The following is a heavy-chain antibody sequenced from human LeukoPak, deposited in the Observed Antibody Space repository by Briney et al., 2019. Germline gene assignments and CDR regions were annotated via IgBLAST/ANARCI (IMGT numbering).Heavy chain of an antibody. CDR3: ARDSPSRHFDY. J-gene: IGHJ4*02. CDR2: ISYDGSNK. V-gene: IGHV3-30-3*01. CDR1: GFTFSSYA. Sequence: PGRSLRLSCAASGFTFSSYAMHWVRQAPGKGLEWVAVISYDGSNKYYADSVKGRFTISGDNSKNTLYLQMNSLRAEDTAVYYCARDSPSRHFDYWGRGTLVTVSS.